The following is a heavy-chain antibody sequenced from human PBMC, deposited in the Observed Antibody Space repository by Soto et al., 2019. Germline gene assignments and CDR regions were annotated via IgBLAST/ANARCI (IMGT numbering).Heavy chain of an antibody. J-gene: IGHJ4*02. CDR3: ASHYDSSGYYYRGLDY. Sequence: QVQLVQSGAEVKKPGSSVKVSCKASGGTFSSYAISWVRQAPGQGLEWMGGIIPIFGTADYAQKFQGSVTSAAEESTSTGNMELSSLRSEDTAVYYCASHYDSSGYYYRGLDYWGQGTLVTVSS. D-gene: IGHD3-22*01. CDR2: IIPIFGTA. V-gene: IGHV1-69*12. CDR1: GGTFSSYA.